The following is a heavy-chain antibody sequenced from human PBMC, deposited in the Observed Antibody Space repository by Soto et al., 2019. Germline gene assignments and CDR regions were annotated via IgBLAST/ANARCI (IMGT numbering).Heavy chain of an antibody. J-gene: IGHJ4*02. CDR2: IYSSGTT. CDR3: ARGYYESSDYYVGSPAFEY. CDR1: GGSIAGGDYY. V-gene: IGHV4-30-4*01. Sequence: QVQLQESGPGLVKASQTLSLTCTVFGGSIAGGDYYWAWIRQPPGRGPEWIGYIYSSGTTYYNPSLKGRLTISLAQSQVSLKLTSVTATDTGVYYCARGYYESSDYYVGSPAFEYWGQGARVSVSS. D-gene: IGHD3-22*01.